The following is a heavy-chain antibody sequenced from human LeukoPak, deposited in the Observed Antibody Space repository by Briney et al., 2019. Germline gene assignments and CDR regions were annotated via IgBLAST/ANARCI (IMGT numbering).Heavy chain of an antibody. J-gene: IGHJ4*02. CDR2: IDPSDSYT. Sequence: GESLKISCKGSGYSFSNYWISWVRQMPGKGLGWMGRIDPSDSYTKYSPSFQGHVTMSTDKSMTTASLQWSSLKASDTAMYYCTRLTDYNILTGYYSDYWGQGTLVTASS. CDR3: TRLTDYNILTGYYSDY. D-gene: IGHD3-9*01. V-gene: IGHV5-10-1*01. CDR1: GYSFSNYW.